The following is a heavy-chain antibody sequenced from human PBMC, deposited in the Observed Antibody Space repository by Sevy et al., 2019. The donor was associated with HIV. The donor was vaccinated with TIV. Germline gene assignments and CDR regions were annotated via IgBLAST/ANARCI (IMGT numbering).Heavy chain of an antibody. CDR3: ARGGGRTDWGMDV. D-gene: IGHD1-1*01. Sequence: SETLSLTCTVSGGSISSYYWSWIRQPPGKGLEWIGYISYSGSTNDNPSLRSRVTISIDTSTNRFSLRLSSVSAADTAVYYCARGGGRTDWGMDVWGPGTTVTVSS. CDR2: ISYSGST. J-gene: IGHJ6*02. CDR1: GGSISSYY. V-gene: IGHV4-59*01.